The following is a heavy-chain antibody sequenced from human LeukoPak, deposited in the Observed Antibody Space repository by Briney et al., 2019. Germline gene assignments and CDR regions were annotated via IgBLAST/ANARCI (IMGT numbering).Heavy chain of an antibody. Sequence: ASVKVSCKASGYTFTSYDNNWVRQATGQGLEWMGWMNPNSGNTGYAQKFQGRVTMTRNTSISTAYMELGSLRSEDTAVYYCARAYYGSGSYWSPGWFDPWGQGTLVTVSS. J-gene: IGHJ5*02. V-gene: IGHV1-8*01. CDR3: ARAYYGSGSYWSPGWFDP. CDR1: GYTFTSYD. D-gene: IGHD3-10*01. CDR2: MNPNSGNT.